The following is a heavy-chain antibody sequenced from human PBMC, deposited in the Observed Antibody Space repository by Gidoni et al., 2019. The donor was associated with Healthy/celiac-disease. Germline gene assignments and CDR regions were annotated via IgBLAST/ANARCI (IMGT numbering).Heavy chain of an antibody. CDR3: AKVSGGDYYYYGMDV. CDR2: ISGSGGST. D-gene: IGHD2-21*01. J-gene: IGHJ6*02. V-gene: IGHV3-23*01. Sequence: EGQLLDSGGGLVQPGGSLRLSWAAAGLTFSNYAMSGVRQAPGKGLGWVSAISGSGGSTYYADSVKGRFTISRDSSKNTLYVQMNSLRAEDTAVYYCAKVSGGDYYYYGMDVWGQGTTVTVSS. CDR1: GLTFSNYA.